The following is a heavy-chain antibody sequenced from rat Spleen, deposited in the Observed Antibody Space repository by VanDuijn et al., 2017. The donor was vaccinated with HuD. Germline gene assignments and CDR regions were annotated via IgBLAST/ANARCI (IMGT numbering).Heavy chain of an antibody. V-gene: IGHV5-29*01. CDR2: ISYGDSSGHSGT. Sequence: EVQLVESGGDLVQPGRSLKLSCAASGFTFSNYGMAWVCQAPTKGLEWVATISYGDSSGHSGTYYRDSVKGRFTISRDNAKSTLYLQMDSLRSEDTATYYCAATREFAYWGQGTLVTVSS. CDR1: GFTFSNYG. J-gene: IGHJ3*01. CDR3: AATREFAY. D-gene: IGHD1-4*01.